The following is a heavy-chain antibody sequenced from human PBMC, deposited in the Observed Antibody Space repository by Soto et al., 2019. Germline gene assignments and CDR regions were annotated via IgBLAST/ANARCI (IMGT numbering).Heavy chain of an antibody. Sequence: QVQLVESGGGVVQPGRSLRLSCAASAFTFSSYPMHWVRQAPGKGLEWVAVISYDGSNRYYADTVKGRFTISRDNSKSTLDLQMNSLRPEDTAVYYCARGRGDFWKGYYPFWGQGTLVTVSS. CDR3: ARGRGDFWKGYYPF. V-gene: IGHV3-30-3*01. D-gene: IGHD3-3*01. J-gene: IGHJ4*02. CDR2: ISYDGSNR. CDR1: AFTFSSYP.